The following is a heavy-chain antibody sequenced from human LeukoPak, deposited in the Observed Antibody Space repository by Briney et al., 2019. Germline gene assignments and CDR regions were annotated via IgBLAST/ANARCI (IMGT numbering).Heavy chain of an antibody. CDR3: ARDAYYYGSGSYYRVFDY. CDR1: GGSISSYY. J-gene: IGHJ4*02. D-gene: IGHD3-10*01. Sequence: SETPSLTCTVSGGSISSYYWSWIRQPAGKGLEWIGRIYTSGSTNYNPSLKSRVTMSVDTSKNQFSLKLSSVTAADTAVYYCARDAYYYGSGSYYRVFDYWGQGTLVTVSS. CDR2: IYTSGST. V-gene: IGHV4-4*07.